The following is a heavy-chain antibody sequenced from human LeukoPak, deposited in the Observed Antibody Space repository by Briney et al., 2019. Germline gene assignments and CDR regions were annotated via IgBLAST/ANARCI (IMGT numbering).Heavy chain of an antibody. CDR2: IYYSGST. D-gene: IGHD5-24*01. J-gene: IGHJ4*02. CDR1: GGSISSSSYY. Sequence: SETLSLTCTVSGGSISSSSYYWGGIRQPPGKGLEWIGSIYYSGSTYYNPSLKSRVTISVDTSKNQFSLKLSSVTAADTAVYYCASSMDRYGNYFDYWGQGTLVTVSS. CDR3: ASSMDRYGNYFDY. V-gene: IGHV4-39*01.